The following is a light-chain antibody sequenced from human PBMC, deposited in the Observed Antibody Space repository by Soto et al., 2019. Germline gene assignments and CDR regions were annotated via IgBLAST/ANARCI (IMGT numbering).Light chain of an antibody. J-gene: IGKJ2*01. V-gene: IGKV1-5*01. CDR3: QQYYRYPVT. CDR1: QHVSVW. Sequence: DIPMSQSPATLSASVGDSVTITCRASQHVSVWLAWYQQKPGRAPKLLIYDTSNLENGVPSRFSAGGSGTEFSLSIGSLQPDDFATYYCQQYYRYPVTFGQGTKVEIK. CDR2: DTS.